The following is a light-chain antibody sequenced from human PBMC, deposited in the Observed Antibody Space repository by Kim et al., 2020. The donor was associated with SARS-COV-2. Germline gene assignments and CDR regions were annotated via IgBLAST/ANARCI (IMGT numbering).Light chain of an antibody. CDR3: QQHGSSPWA. Sequence: PGERATLPCRDSQRVSNNYLAWYQQKPGQAPRLLLYAASSRATGIPDRFSGGGSGTDFTLTISRLEPEDFAVYYCQQHGSSPWAFGQGTKVDIK. CDR2: AAS. J-gene: IGKJ1*01. CDR1: QRVSNNY. V-gene: IGKV3-20*01.